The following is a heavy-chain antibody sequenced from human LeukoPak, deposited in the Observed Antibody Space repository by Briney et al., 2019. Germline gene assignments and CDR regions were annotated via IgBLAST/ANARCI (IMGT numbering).Heavy chain of an antibody. CDR1: GFTFSNAW. D-gene: IGHD3-10*01. V-gene: IGHV3-15*01. CDR3: AKGDGSSELYYYYGMDV. Sequence: PGGSLRLSCAASGFTFSNAWMSWVRQAPGKGLEWVGRIKSKTDGGTTDYAAPVKGRFTISRDDSKNTLYLQMNSLRAEDTAVYYCAKGDGSSELYYYYGMDVWGQGTTVTVSS. J-gene: IGHJ6*02. CDR2: IKSKTDGGTT.